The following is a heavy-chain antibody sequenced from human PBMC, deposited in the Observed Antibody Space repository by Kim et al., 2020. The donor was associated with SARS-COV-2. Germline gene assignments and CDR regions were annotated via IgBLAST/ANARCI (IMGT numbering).Heavy chain of an antibody. J-gene: IGHJ4*02. Sequence: SETLSLTCTVSGYSISSGYYWGWIRQPPGKGLEWIGSIYHSGSTYYNPSLQSRVTISVDTSKNQFSLKLTSVTAADTAVYYCARGLYDSSGYYYEWGQGT. D-gene: IGHD3-22*01. CDR2: IYHSGST. V-gene: IGHV4-38-2*02. CDR1: GYSISSGYY. CDR3: ARGLYDSSGYYYE.